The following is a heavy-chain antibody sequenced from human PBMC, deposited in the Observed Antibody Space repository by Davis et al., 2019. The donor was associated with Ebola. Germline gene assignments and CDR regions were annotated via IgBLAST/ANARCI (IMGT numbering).Heavy chain of an antibody. CDR2: IIPILGIA. D-gene: IGHD2-15*01. V-gene: IGHV1-69*04. J-gene: IGHJ5*02. CDR3: ASSAPAVATLNWFDP. CDR1: GGTFSSYA. Sequence: SVKVSCKASGGTFSSYAISWVRQAPGQGLEWMGRIIPILGIANYAQKFQGRVTITADKSTSTAYMELSSLRSEDTAVYYCASSAPAVATLNWFDPWGQGTLVTVSS.